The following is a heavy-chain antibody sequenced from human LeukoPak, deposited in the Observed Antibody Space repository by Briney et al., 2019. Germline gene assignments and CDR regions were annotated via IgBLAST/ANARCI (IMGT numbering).Heavy chain of an antibody. V-gene: IGHV3-21*01. CDR1: GFTFSSYS. D-gene: IGHD1-14*01. CDR3: AKKRITDDDRGNYLDY. CDR2: ISSSSSNL. Sequence: KPGGPLRLSCAASGFTFSSYSMNWVRQAPGKGLEWVSAISSSSSNLYYADAVKGRFTISRDNAKNSLFLQMNSLRAEDTAVYYCAKKRITDDDRGNYLDYWGQGTLVTVSS. J-gene: IGHJ4*02.